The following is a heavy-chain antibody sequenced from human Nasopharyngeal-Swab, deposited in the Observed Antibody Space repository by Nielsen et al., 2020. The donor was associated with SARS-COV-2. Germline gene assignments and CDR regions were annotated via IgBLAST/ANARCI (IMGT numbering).Heavy chain of an antibody. J-gene: IGHJ4*02. V-gene: IGHV5-51*01. Sequence: GGSLRRSGKGAGYSFTSYWIGWVRQMPGKGLEWTAIIYPGDSDTRYSPSFQGQVTISADKSISTAYLEWSSLKASDTAMYYCARHGGSSWLHFEYWGQGTLVTVSS. D-gene: IGHD6-13*01. CDR3: ARHGGSSWLHFEY. CDR1: GYSFTSYW. CDR2: IYPGDSDT.